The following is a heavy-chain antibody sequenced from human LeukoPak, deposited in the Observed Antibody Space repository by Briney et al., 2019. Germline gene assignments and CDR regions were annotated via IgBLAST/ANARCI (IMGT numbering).Heavy chain of an antibody. CDR3: TRRRGDYYDSSGPNFDY. Sequence: ASVKVSCKASAYTFTSYYMHWVRQAPGQGLEWLGIINPSGGSTSYAQKFQGRVTMTRDTSTSTVYMELSSLRSEDTAVYYCTRRRGDYYDSSGPNFDYWGQGTLVTVSS. V-gene: IGHV1-46*03. D-gene: IGHD3-22*01. J-gene: IGHJ4*02. CDR1: AYTFTSYY. CDR2: INPSGGST.